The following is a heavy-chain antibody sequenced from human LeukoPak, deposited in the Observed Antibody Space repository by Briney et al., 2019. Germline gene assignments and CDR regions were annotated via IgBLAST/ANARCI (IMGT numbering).Heavy chain of an antibody. CDR1: GYSFTSYW. D-gene: IGHD3-10*01. V-gene: IGHV5-51*01. J-gene: IGHJ3*02. Sequence: GESLKISCKGSGYSFTSYWIGWVRQMPGKGLEWMGIIYPGDSDTRYSPSFQGQVTISADKSISTAYLQWSSLKASDTAMYYCASRRITMVRGVRDSGPDAFDIWGQGTMVTVSS. CDR3: ASRRITMVRGVRDSGPDAFDI. CDR2: IYPGDSDT.